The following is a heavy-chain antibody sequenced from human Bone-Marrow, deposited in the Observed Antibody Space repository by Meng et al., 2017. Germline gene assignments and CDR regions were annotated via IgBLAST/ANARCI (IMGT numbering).Heavy chain of an antibody. Sequence: QAPRVGAWGGLVKPGGSLRLSCAASGFTFSDYYMSWIRQAPGKGLEWVSYISSSGSTIYYADSVKGRFTISRDNAKNSLYLQMNSLRAEDTAVYYCARTGEFQLGFDLWGRGTLVTVSS. CDR3: ARTGEFQLGFDL. CDR2: ISSSGSTI. V-gene: IGHV3-11*04. J-gene: IGHJ2*01. D-gene: IGHD3-10*01. CDR1: GFTFSDYY.